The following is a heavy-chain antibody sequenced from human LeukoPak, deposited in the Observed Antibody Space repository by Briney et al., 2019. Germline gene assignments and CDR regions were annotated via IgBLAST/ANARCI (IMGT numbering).Heavy chain of an antibody. CDR2: ISWDGGST. Sequence: GGSLRLSCAASGFTFDDYAMHWVRQAPGKGLEWVSLISWDGGSTYYADSVKGRFTISRDNSKNSLYLQMNSLRAEDTALYYCARPVENNYYYGMDVWGQGTTVTVSS. D-gene: IGHD4-23*01. J-gene: IGHJ6*02. CDR3: ARPVENNYYYGMDV. CDR1: GFTFDDYA. V-gene: IGHV3-43D*03.